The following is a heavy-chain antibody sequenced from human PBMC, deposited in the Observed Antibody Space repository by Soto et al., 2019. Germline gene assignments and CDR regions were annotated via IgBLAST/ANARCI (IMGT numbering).Heavy chain of an antibody. V-gene: IGHV3-30-3*01. CDR3: ARGIAAAVGGYGMDV. D-gene: IGHD6-13*01. CDR2: ISYDGSNK. J-gene: IGHJ6*02. CDR1: GFTFSSYA. Sequence: GESLKISCAASGFTFSSYAMHWVRQAPGKGLEWVAVISYDGSNKYYADSVKGRFTISRDNSKNTLYLQMNSLRAEDTAVYYCARGIAAAVGGYGMDVWGQGTTVTVSS.